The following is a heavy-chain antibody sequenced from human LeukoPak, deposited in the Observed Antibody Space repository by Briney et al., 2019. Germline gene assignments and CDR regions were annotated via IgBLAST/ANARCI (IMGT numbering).Heavy chain of an antibody. CDR2: IHTSGGA. Sequence: PSETLSLTCTVSGGSIRDYFWSWFRQPPGKTLEWFGFIHTSGGAVYNPSLEGRVTISADTSKNQFSLNVDSVTAADTAVYYCARHRGGRYSESYLDYWGQATLVTVSS. V-gene: IGHV4-4*09. CDR3: ARHRGGRYSESYLDY. J-gene: IGHJ4*02. D-gene: IGHD1-26*01. CDR1: GGSIRDYF.